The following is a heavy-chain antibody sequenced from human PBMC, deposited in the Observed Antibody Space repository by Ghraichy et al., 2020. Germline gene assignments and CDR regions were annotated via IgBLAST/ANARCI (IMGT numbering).Heavy chain of an antibody. CDR3: AGDDYTDFQYLDT. J-gene: IGHJ4*02. V-gene: IGHV1-2*02. D-gene: IGHD4-11*01. CDR2: IDPNSGVT. Sequence: ASVKVSCKASAYIFTAYYIHWVRQAPGQGLEWMGWIDPNSGVTNYAQKFQGRVTMTRDTSITTAHMELSGLTSDDTAVYYCAGDDYTDFQYLDTWGQGTLVTVSS. CDR1: AYIFTAYY.